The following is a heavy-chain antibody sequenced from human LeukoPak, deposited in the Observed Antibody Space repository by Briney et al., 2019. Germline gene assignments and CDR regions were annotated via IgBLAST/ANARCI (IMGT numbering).Heavy chain of an antibody. CDR3: AKDGYSSGWYLNFDY. V-gene: IGHV3-30*04. CDR2: ISYDGSNK. CDR1: GFTFSSYA. J-gene: IGHJ4*02. D-gene: IGHD6-19*01. Sequence: GGSLRLSCAASGFTFSSYAMHWVRQAPGKGLEWVAVISYDGSNKYYADSVKGRFTISRDNSKNTLHLQMNSLRAEDTAVYYCAKDGYSSGWYLNFDYWGQGTLVTVSS.